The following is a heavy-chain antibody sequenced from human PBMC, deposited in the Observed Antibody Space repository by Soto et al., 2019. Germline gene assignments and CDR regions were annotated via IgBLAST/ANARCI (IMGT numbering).Heavy chain of an antibody. CDR1: GYTFTSYG. J-gene: IGHJ1*01. D-gene: IGHD6-19*01. CDR3: ARGYSSGWYDREYFQH. Sequence: ASVKVSCKASGYTFTSYGISWVRQAPGQGLEWKGWISAYNGNTNYAQKLQGRVTMTTDTSTSTANNEMRNLRSDDTSVYFCARGYSSGWYDREYFQHWGQGTLVTVSS. V-gene: IGHV1-18*01. CDR2: ISAYNGNT.